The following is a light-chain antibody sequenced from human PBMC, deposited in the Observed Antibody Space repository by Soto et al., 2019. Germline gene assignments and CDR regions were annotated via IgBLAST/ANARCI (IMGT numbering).Light chain of an antibody. CDR1: QSVTSY. Sequence: DIPMTQSPSSLSASVGDRVTITCRASQSVTSYLNWYQQKPGKAPKLLIYAASSLQSGVPSRFSGSGSGTDFTLTITSLQPEDFAAYFCQQTYSSPLTFGGGTKGGSN. J-gene: IGKJ4*01. V-gene: IGKV1-39*01. CDR2: AAS. CDR3: QQTYSSPLT.